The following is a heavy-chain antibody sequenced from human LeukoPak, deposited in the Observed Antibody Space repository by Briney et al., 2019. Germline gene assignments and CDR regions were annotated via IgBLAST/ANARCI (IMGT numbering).Heavy chain of an antibody. CDR2: ISSSSSYI. V-gene: IGHV3-21*04. Sequence: PGGSLRLSCAASGFTFSSYSMNWVRQAPGKGLEWVSTISSSSSYIYYADSVKGRFTISRDNAKNSLYLQMNSLRAEDTAVYYCAKGAIFGVVTYYFNYWGQGTLVTVSS. CDR1: GFTFSSYS. J-gene: IGHJ4*02. D-gene: IGHD3-3*01. CDR3: AKGAIFGVVTYYFNY.